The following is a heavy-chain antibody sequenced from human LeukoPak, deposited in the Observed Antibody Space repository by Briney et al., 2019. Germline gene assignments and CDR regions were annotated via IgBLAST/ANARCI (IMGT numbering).Heavy chain of an antibody. J-gene: IGHJ4*02. CDR2: INPNSGGT. V-gene: IGHV1-2*06. Sequence: ASLKASCKASGYTFIDYYIHWVRQAPGQGLEWMGRINPNSGGTDYAQNFQGRVTMTRDTSISTAYMELSRLRSDDTAVYYCARDLPSTSNWELDYWGQGTLVTVSS. D-gene: IGHD7-27*01. CDR3: ARDLPSTSNWELDY. CDR1: GYTFIDYY.